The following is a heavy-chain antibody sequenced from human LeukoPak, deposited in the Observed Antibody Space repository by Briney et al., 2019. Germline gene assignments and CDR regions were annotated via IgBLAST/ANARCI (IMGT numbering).Heavy chain of an antibody. CDR1: GVSFSGYY. CDR2: INHSGST. Sequence: PSETLSLTCAVYGVSFSGYYWSWIRQPPGKGLEWIGEINHSGSTNYNPSLKSRVTISVDTSKNQFSLKLSSVTAADTAVYYCARSVWFGELGDWGQGTLVTVSS. CDR3: ARSVWFGELGD. J-gene: IGHJ4*02. V-gene: IGHV4-34*01. D-gene: IGHD3-10*01.